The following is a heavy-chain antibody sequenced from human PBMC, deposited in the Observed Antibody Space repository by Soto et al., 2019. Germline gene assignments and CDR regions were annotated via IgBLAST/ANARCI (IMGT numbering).Heavy chain of an antibody. J-gene: IGHJ4*02. CDR2: ISSSSSTI. CDR3: ARSQCIAVAGCRAGNFDY. Sequence: GGSLRLSCAASGFTFSSYSMNWVRQAPGKGLEWVSYISSSSSTIYYADSVKGRFTISRDNAKNSLYLQMNSLRDEDTAVYYCARSQCIAVAGCRAGNFDYWGQGTLVTVSS. D-gene: IGHD6-19*01. CDR1: GFTFSSYS. V-gene: IGHV3-48*02.